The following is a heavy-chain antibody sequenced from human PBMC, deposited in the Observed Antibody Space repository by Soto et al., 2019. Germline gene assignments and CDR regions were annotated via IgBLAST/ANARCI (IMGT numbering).Heavy chain of an antibody. V-gene: IGHV4-59*01. CDR3: ARDFSGFYYYDY. CDR2: IYYSGST. D-gene: IGHD3-22*01. CDR1: GGSLSGYY. J-gene: IGHJ4*02. Sequence: SETLSLTCAVPGGSLSGYYWNWIRQPPGKGLEWIGNIYYSGSTNYNPSLKSRVAISVDTSKDQFSLKLSSVTAADTAVYYCARDFSGFYYYDYWGQGALVTVSS.